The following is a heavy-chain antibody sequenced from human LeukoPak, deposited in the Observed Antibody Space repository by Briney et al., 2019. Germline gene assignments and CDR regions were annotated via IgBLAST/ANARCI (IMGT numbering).Heavy chain of an antibody. CDR3: ARGYGYNYYYYYYYGMDV. CDR1: EYTFTRYY. CDR2: IIPIFGTA. J-gene: IGHJ6*02. D-gene: IGHD5-24*01. V-gene: IGHV1-69*13. Sequence: SVTVSCKASEYTFTRYYMHWVRQAPGQGLEWMGGIIPIFGTANYAQKFQGRVTITADESTSTAYMELSSLRSEDTAVYYCARGYGYNYYYYYYYGMDVWGQGTTVTVSS.